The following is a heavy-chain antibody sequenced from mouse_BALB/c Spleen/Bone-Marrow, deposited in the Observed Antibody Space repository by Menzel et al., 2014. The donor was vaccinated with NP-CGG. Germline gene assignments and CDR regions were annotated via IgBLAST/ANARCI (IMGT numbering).Heavy chain of an antibody. Sequence: EVQLQQSGAELVKPGASVKLSCTASGFNIKDTYMHWVKQRPEQGLEWIGRIDPANGNTKYDPKFQGKATITADTSSNTAYLQLSSLTSEDTAVYFCARRGVRYEAWFPYWCQGTLVTVSA. CDR2: IDPANGNT. J-gene: IGHJ3*01. V-gene: IGHV14-3*02. CDR3: ARRGVRYEAWFPY. D-gene: IGHD2-14*01. CDR1: GFNIKDTY.